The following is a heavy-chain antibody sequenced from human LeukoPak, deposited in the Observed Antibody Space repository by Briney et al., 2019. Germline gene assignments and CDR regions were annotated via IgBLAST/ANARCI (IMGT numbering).Heavy chain of an antibody. CDR1: GFTFSSYA. J-gene: IGHJ3*02. V-gene: IGHV3-30-3*01. CDR2: ISYDGSNK. D-gene: IGHD3-22*01. Sequence: GGSLRLSCAASGFTFSSYAMHWVRQAPGKGLEWVAVISYDGSNKYYADSVKGRFTISRDNSKNTLYLQMNSLRAEDTAVYYCALLCTYDSSYDAFDIWGQGTMVNVSS. CDR3: ALLCTYDSSYDAFDI.